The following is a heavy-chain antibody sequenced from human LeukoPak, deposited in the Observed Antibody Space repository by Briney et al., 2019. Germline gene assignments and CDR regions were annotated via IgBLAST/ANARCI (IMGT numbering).Heavy chain of an antibody. CDR3: ARGGYSYGHYYYYYYMDV. CDR1: GGSFSGYY. Sequence: SETLSLTCAVYGGSFSGYYWSWIRQPPGKGLEWIGEINHGGSTNYNPSLKSRVTISVDTSKNQFSLKLSSVTAADTAVYYCARGGYSYGHYYYYYYMDVWGKGTTVTVSS. CDR2: INHGGST. J-gene: IGHJ6*03. V-gene: IGHV4-34*01. D-gene: IGHD5-18*01.